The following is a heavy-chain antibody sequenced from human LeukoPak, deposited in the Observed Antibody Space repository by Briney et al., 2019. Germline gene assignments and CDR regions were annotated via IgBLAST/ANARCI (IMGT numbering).Heavy chain of an antibody. CDR3: AKGGYFAFDI. D-gene: IGHD2-2*03. CDR1: GFTFSAYD. V-gene: IGHV3-23*01. J-gene: IGHJ3*02. CDR2: ISRSGST. Sequence: PGGSLRLSCAASGFTFSAYDMQWARQAPGKGPEWVSGISRSGSTYYRDSVKGRFTISRDNYKNTLYLQMNSLRAEDTAVYYCAKGGYFAFDIWGQGTMSPSLQ.